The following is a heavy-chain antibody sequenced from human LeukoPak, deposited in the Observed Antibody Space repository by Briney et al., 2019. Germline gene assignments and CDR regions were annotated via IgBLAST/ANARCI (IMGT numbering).Heavy chain of an antibody. J-gene: IGHJ3*02. V-gene: IGHV4-34*01. CDR2: INHSGST. CDR1: GGSFSGYY. Sequence: PSETLSLTCAVYGGSFSGYYWSWIRQPPGKGLEWIGEINHSGSTYYNPSLKSRVTISVDTSKNQFTLKLSSVTAADTAVYYCARAYYDFWSGYFGAFDIWGQGTMVTVSS. CDR3: ARAYYDFWSGYFGAFDI. D-gene: IGHD3-3*01.